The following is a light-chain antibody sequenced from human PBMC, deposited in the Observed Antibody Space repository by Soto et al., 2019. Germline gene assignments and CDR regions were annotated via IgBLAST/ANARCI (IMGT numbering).Light chain of an antibody. V-gene: IGKV2-28*01. J-gene: IGKJ3*01. CDR2: LGS. CDR1: QSLLHSNGYNY. CDR3: MQAAIFT. Sequence: DIVMTQSPLSLPVTPGEPASISCRSSQSLLHSNGYNYLDWYLQKPGQSPQLLIYLGSNRAPGVPDRFSGSGSGTDFTLKISRVEAEDVGVYYCMQAAIFTFGPGTKVDIK.